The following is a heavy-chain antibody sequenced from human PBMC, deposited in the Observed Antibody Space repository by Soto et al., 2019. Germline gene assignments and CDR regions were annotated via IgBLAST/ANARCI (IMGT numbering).Heavy chain of an antibody. V-gene: IGHV3-23*01. CDR3: AKKEGYYYYYYMDV. Sequence: EVQLLESGGGLVQPGGSLRLSCAASGFTFSSYAMSWVRQAPGKGLEWVSAISGSGGSTYYADSVKGRFTISRDNSKNALYLQMNSLRAEDTAVYYCAKKEGYYYYYYMDVWGKGTTVTVSS. CDR1: GFTFSSYA. CDR2: ISGSGGST. J-gene: IGHJ6*03.